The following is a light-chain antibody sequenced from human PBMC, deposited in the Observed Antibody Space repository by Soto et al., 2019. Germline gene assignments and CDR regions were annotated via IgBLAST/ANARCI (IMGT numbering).Light chain of an antibody. Sequence: DIQMTQSPSSLSASVGDSLTITCRASQYISTYLNWYQQKPGKAPKLLIYAASTLQSGVPSRFSGSGSGTEFTLTISSLQPEDFATYSCQQLNSYPLTFGGGTKVDIK. CDR1: QYISTY. J-gene: IGKJ4*01. CDR2: AAS. V-gene: IGKV1-9*01. CDR3: QQLNSYPLT.